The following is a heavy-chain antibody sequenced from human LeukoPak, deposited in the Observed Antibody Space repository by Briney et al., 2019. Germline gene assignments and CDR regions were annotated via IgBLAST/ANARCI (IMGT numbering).Heavy chain of an antibody. V-gene: IGHV3-7*01. CDR2: IKQDGSEK. CDR3: ARANSYRYCTSTSCYPTNWFDP. J-gene: IGHJ5*02. Sequence: AGGSLRLSCAASGFTFSSYWMTWVRQAPGKGLEWVANIKQDGSEKYFVDSVKGRFTISRDNAKNSLYLQMNSLRAEDTAVYYCARANSYRYCTSTSCYPTNWFDPWGQGTLVTVSS. D-gene: IGHD2-2*01. CDR1: GFTFSSYW.